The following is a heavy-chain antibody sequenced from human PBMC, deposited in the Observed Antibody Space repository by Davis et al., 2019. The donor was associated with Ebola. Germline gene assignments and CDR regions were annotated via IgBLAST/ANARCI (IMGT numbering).Heavy chain of an antibody. J-gene: IGHJ4*02. Sequence: GESLKISCAASGFTVSSNHMSWVRQAPGKGPEWVSVFYDQSTAYADAVRGRFIISRDKSNNTLYLEMSSLRVDDTAVYYCATTQWLREFDNWGQGTLVTVSS. CDR3: ATTQWLREFDN. D-gene: IGHD6-19*01. CDR2: FYDQST. V-gene: IGHV3-53*05. CDR1: GFTVSSNH.